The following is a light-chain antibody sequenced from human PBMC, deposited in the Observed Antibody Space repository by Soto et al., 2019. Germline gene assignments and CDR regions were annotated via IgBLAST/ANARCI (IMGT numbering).Light chain of an antibody. CDR2: LDSDGSH. Sequence: QPVLTQSPSASASLGASVKLTCTLSSGHSSYAIAWHQQQPEKGPRYLMKLDSDGSHTKGDTIPDRFSGSSSGAEPYLTISSLQSEDEADYYCQTWGTGIHVVFGGGTKVTVL. J-gene: IGLJ2*01. CDR1: SGHSSYA. CDR3: QTWGTGIHVV. V-gene: IGLV4-69*01.